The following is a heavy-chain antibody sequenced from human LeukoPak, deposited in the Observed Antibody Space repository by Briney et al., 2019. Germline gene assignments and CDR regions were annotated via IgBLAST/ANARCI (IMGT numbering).Heavy chain of an antibody. CDR3: AREGVAGFYYFDY. CDR1: GYTFTSYS. D-gene: IGHD6-19*01. V-gene: IGHV1-46*01. CDR2: INPSGGST. Sequence: ASVKVSCKASGYTFTSYSIHWVRQAPGQGREWMGIINPSGGSTSYAQKFQGRVTMVRDTSTSTVYMDLSSLRSEDTAVYYCAREGVAGFYYFDYWGQGTLVTVSS. J-gene: IGHJ4*02.